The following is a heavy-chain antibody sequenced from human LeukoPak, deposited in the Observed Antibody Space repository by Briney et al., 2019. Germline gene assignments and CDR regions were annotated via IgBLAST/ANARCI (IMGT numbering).Heavy chain of an antibody. CDR3: AREHCSGGSCYSIYYYYYMDV. J-gene: IGHJ6*03. D-gene: IGHD2-15*01. CDR2: IYYSGNT. CDR1: GGSISRYY. Sequence: SETLSLTCTVSGGSISRYYWSWIRQVPGKGLEWIGYIYYSGNTRYNPSLKSRVTISVDTSKNQFSLKLSSVTAADTAVYYCAREHCSGGSCYSIYYYYYMDVWGKGTTVTVSS. V-gene: IGHV4-59*12.